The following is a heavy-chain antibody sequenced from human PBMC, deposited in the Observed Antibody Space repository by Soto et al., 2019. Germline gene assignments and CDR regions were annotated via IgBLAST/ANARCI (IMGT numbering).Heavy chain of an antibody. Sequence: SETLSLTCTVSGGSISSSSYYWGWIRQPPGKGLEWIGSIYYSGSTYYNPSLKSRVTISVDTSKNQFSLKLSSVTAADTAVYYCARPVADSTSYYFDYWGQGTLVTVSS. J-gene: IGHJ4*02. D-gene: IGHD2-15*01. CDR2: IYYSGST. V-gene: IGHV4-39*01. CDR3: ARPVADSTSYYFDY. CDR1: GGSISSSSYY.